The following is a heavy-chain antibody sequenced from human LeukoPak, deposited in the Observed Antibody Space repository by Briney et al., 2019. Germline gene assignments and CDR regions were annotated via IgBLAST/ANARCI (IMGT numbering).Heavy chain of an antibody. V-gene: IGHV3-23*01. CDR3: ARGSGSYDY. CDR1: GFTFSSYA. J-gene: IGHJ4*02. Sequence: GGSLRLSCAASGFTFSSYAMSWVRQAAGKGLEWVSVISGSGGSTYYADSVKGRFTISRDNSKNTLYLQMNSLRAEDTAVFYCARGSGSYDYWGQGTLVTVSS. D-gene: IGHD1-26*01. CDR2: ISGSGGST.